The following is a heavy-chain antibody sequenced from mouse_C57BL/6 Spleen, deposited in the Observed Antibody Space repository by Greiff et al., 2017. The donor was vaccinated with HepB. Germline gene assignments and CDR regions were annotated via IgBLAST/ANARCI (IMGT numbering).Heavy chain of an antibody. V-gene: IGHV1-7*01. J-gene: IGHJ4*01. Sequence: QVQLQQSGAELAKPGASVKLSCKASGYTFTSYWMHWVKQRPGQGLAWIGYINPSSGYPKYNQKFKDKAPLTADNSSSTAYMQLSSLTYEDSAVYDCARLAWTYYAMDYWGQGTSVTVSS. CDR3: ARLAWTYYAMDY. CDR1: GYTFTSYW. CDR2: INPSSGYP. D-gene: IGHD3-3*01.